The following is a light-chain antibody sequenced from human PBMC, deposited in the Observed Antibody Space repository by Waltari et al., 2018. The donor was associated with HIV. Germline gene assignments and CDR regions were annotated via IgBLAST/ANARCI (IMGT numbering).Light chain of an antibody. CDR1: SSDVGGYDY. CDR3: SSYTSSSALEVV. J-gene: IGLJ3*02. V-gene: IGLV2-14*01. Sequence: QSALTQPASVSGSLGQSITIPCTRTSSDVGGYDYVSWYQQHPGRAPKLLIYDVSNRPSGVSNRFSGSKSGNTASLTISGLQAEDEADYHCSSYTSSSALEVVFGGGTTLTVL. CDR2: DVS.